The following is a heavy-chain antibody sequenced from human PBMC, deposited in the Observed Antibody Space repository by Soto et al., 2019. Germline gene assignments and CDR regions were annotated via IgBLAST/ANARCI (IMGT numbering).Heavy chain of an antibody. CDR1: GGSFSGYY. V-gene: IGHV4-34*01. CDR2: INHSGST. J-gene: IGHJ6*03. D-gene: IGHD3-10*01. Sequence: SETLSLTCAVYGGSFSGYYWSWIRQPPGKGLEWIGEINHSGSTNYNPSLNSRVTISVDTSKNQFSLKLSSVTAADTAVYYCARDRSTMVRGVTGRNYYYYMDVWGKGTTVTVSS. CDR3: ARDRSTMVRGVTGRNYYYYMDV.